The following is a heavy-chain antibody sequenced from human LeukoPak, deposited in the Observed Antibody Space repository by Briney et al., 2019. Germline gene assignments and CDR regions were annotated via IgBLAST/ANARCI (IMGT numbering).Heavy chain of an antibody. J-gene: IGHJ5*02. Sequence: ASMKVSCKASGYTFTSYDINWVRQATGQGLEWMGWMNPNSGNTGYAQKFQGRVTMTRNTSISTAYMELSSLRSEDTAVYYCASGTLDYMEFRFDPWGQGTLVTVSS. CDR1: GYTFTSYD. D-gene: IGHD4-11*01. CDR2: MNPNSGNT. V-gene: IGHV1-8*01. CDR3: ASGTLDYMEFRFDP.